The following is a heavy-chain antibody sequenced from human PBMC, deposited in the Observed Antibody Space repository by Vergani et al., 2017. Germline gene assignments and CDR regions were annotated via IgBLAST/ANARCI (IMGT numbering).Heavy chain of an antibody. Sequence: QVQLVASGGGLVRPGGSLRLSCAASGFIFSDYYMTWIRQTPGKGLEWLAHISDGGETKMYAESLKGSFTVSRDNTKNLLILQMKTLKVDDTATYYCGRKQSPASLMDKPIDIWGQGTLVTVSS. D-gene: IGHD1/OR15-1a*01. CDR1: GFIFSDYY. CDR3: GRKQSPASLMDKPIDI. CDR2: ISDGGETK. J-gene: IGHJ5*02. V-gene: IGHV3-11*01.